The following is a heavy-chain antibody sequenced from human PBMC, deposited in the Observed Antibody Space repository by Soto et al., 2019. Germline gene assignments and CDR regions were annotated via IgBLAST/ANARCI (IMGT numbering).Heavy chain of an antibody. D-gene: IGHD1-26*01. CDR3: ISTLGARFDX. J-gene: IGHJ4*02. Sequence: ASVKVSCKASGYTFTSQNMHWVRQAPGQGLEWMGVINPSIGTTTYAQKFQGRVTMTSDTSTSSVYMEVSSLRSEDTAVYYCISTLGARFDXWGQGTLVTVSS. V-gene: IGHV1-46*03. CDR1: GYTFTSQN. CDR2: INPSIGTT.